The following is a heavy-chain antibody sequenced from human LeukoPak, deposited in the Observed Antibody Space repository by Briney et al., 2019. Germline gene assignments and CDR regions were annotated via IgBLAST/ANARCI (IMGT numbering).Heavy chain of an antibody. CDR1: GFTFSSYA. CDR3: ARDRGSPLRWSSSDYLDY. Sequence: GRSLRLSCAASGFTFSSYAMHWVRQAPGKGLEWVAVISYDGSNKYYADSVKGRFTISRDNSKNTLYLQMNSLRAEDTAVYYCARDRGSPLRWSSSDYLDYWGQGTLVTVSS. J-gene: IGHJ4*02. V-gene: IGHV3-30-3*01. CDR2: ISYDGSNK. D-gene: IGHD1-26*01.